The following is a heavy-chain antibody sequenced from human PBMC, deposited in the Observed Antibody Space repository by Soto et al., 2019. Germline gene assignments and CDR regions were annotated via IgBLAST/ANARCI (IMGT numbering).Heavy chain of an antibody. D-gene: IGHD3-22*01. Sequence: QVQLVQSGAEVKKPGASVKVSCKASGYTFTSYYMHWVRQAPGQGLEWMGIINPSGGSTSYAQKFQGRVTMTRDTSTSTVYMELSSLRSEDTAVYYCARDSYGIVVVIDQSYFDYWGQGTLVTVSS. CDR3: ARDSYGIVVVIDQSYFDY. J-gene: IGHJ4*02. CDR1: GYTFTSYY. V-gene: IGHV1-46*01. CDR2: INPSGGST.